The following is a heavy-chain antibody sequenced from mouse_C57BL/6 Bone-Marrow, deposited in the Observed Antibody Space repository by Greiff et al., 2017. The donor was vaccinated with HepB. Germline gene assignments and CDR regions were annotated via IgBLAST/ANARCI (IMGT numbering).Heavy chain of an antibody. CDR1: GYAFTNYL. D-gene: IGHD2-3*01. V-gene: IGHV1-54*01. CDR2: INPGSGGT. CDR3: ARHDGYYCFDY. Sequence: VQLQQSGAELVRPGTSVKVSCKASGYAFTNYLIEWVKQRPGQGLEWIGVINPGSGGTNYNEKFKGKATLTADKSSSTAYMQLSSLTSEDSAVYFCARHDGYYCFDYWGQGTTLTVSS. J-gene: IGHJ2*01.